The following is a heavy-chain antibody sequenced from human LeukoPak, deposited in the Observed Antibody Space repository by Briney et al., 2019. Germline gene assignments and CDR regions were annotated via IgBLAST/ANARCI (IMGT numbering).Heavy chain of an antibody. D-gene: IGHD1-26*01. CDR1: GGSIRGYY. J-gene: IGHJ4*02. V-gene: IGHV4-4*07. CDR3: ARESGSYSRIEY. CDR2: IYTSGST. Sequence: PSETLSLTCTVSGGSIRGYYWSWLRQSAGKGLEWIGRIYTSGSTSYNPSLESRVTMSVDTPKNQFSLKLSSVTAADTAVYYCARESGSYSRIEYWGQGTRVTVSS.